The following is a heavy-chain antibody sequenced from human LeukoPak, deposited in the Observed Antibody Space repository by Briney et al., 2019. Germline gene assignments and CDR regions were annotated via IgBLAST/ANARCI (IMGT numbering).Heavy chain of an antibody. CDR1: GFTFSSYA. V-gene: IGHV3-23*01. Sequence: PGGSLRLSCAASGFTFSSYAMSWVRRAPGKGLEWVSAISGSGGSTYYADSVKGRFTISRGNSKNTLYLQMNSLRAEDTAVYYCAKFDGDYGDFFDYWGQGTLVTVSS. J-gene: IGHJ4*02. D-gene: IGHD4-17*01. CDR2: ISGSGGST. CDR3: AKFDGDYGDFFDY.